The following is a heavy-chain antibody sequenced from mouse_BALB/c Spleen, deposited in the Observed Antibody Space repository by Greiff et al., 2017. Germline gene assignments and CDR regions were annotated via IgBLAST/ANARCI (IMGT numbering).Heavy chain of an antibody. CDR1: GYTFTSYW. J-gene: IGHJ3*01. CDR2: IYPGNSDT. V-gene: IGHV1-5*01. Sequence: VQLQQSGPVLARPGASVKMSCKASGYTFTSYWMHWVKQRPGQGLEWIGAIYPGNSDTSYNQKFKGKAKLTAVTSTSTAYMELSSLTNEDSAVYYCTRGRPETSFAYWGQGTLVTVSA. CDR3: TRGRPETSFAY.